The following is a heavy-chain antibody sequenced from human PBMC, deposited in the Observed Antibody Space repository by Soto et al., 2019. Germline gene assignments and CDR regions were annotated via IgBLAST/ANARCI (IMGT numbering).Heavy chain of an antibody. V-gene: IGHV1-69*13. Sequence: SVKVSCKASGGTFSSYAISWVRQAPGQGLEWMGGIIPIFGTANYAQKFQGRVTITADESTSTAYMELSSLRSEATAVYYCAGPGYSYCYEAISSGMDVWGQGTTVTVSS. CDR1: GGTFSSYA. D-gene: IGHD5-18*01. J-gene: IGHJ6*02. CDR3: AGPGYSYCYEAISSGMDV. CDR2: IIPIFGTA.